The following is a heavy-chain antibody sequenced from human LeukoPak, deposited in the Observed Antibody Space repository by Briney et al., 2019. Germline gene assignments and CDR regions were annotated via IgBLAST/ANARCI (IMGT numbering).Heavy chain of an antibody. D-gene: IGHD3-10*01. CDR2: IYYTGST. V-gene: IGHV4-59*08. CDR1: GGSIIGYY. Sequence: SETLSLTCTVSGGSIIGYYWNWIRQPPGKGLQWIGYIYYTGSTKYNPSLKSRVTLSVDTSKNQFSQRHSSVTAADTAVYYGARLKDHGDSDYWGQGTLVTVSS. J-gene: IGHJ4*02. CDR3: ARLKDHGDSDY.